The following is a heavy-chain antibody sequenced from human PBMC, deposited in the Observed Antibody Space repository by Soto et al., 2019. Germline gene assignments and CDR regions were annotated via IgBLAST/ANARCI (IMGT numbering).Heavy chain of an antibody. J-gene: IGHJ6*02. Sequence: SETLSLTCTVSGGSISSGGYYWSWIRQHPGKGLEWIGYIYYSGSTYYNPSLKSRVTISVDTSKNQFSLKLSSVTAADTAVYYCAGTMIVVSSVGTHLITVYYGMDVWGQGTTVTV. V-gene: IGHV4-31*03. CDR1: GGSISSGGYY. D-gene: IGHD3-22*01. CDR3: AGTMIVVSSVGTHLITVYYGMDV. CDR2: IYYSGST.